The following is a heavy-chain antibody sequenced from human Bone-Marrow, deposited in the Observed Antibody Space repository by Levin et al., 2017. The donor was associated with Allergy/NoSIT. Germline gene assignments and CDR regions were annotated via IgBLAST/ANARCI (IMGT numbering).Heavy chain of an antibody. CDR1: GYTFRNYG. CDR2: ISTDTGNR. J-gene: IGHJ5*02. V-gene: IGHV1-18*01. D-gene: IGHD2-21*01. Sequence: GESLKISCKASGYTFRNYGISWVRQARGRGLEWLGWISTDTGNRHYAQNLQGRVTMTTDTSTDTAHLELRSLRSDDTAIYYCARLVVGAKGWFAPWGQGTPVTVSS. CDR3: ARLVVGAKGWFAP.